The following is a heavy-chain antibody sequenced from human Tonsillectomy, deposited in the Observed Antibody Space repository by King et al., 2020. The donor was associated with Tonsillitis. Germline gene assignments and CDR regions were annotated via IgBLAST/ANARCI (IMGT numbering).Heavy chain of an antibody. CDR3: ARHYEFWSGYLGPFDP. D-gene: IGHD3-3*01. J-gene: IGHJ5*02. CDR1: GFTFDDYG. Sequence: VQLVESGGGVVRPGGSLRLSCAASGFTFDDYGMSWVRQAPGKGLEWVSGINWNGGSTGYADSVKGRFTISRDNAKNSLYLQMNSLRAEDTALYFCARHYEFWSGYLGPFDPWGQGTLVTVSS. CDR2: INWNGGST. V-gene: IGHV3-20*04.